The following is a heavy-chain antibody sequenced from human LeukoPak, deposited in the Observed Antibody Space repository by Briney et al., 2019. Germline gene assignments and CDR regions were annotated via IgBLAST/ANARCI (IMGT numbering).Heavy chain of an antibody. CDR1: GGSISSYY. CDR3: GRDKKAKSSMIY. D-gene: IGHD3-22*01. CDR2: IYTSGST. J-gene: IGHJ4*02. Sequence: SETLSLTCTVSGGSISSYYWSWIRQPAGKGLEWIGRIYTSGSTNYNPSLKSRVTMSVDTSKNQFSLKLSSVTAADTAGYYCGRDKKAKSSMIYGGQGTLVTVSS. V-gene: IGHV4-4*07.